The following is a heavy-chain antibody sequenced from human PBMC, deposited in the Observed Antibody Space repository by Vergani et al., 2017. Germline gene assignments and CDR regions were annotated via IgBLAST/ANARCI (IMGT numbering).Heavy chain of an antibody. V-gene: IGHV4-39*01. CDR3: ARNRAIELAGRMHYYYAIDV. Sequence: QLQLQESVPGLVKPSETLSLTCAVSGVSIKSRSYYWGWIRQSPGKGLEWIGSIYDNGNTYYNPSLKSRVAISVDTSKNQVSLNLGSVTAADTAVYYCARNRAIELAGRMHYYYAIDVWGQGTTVTVSS. CDR2: IYDNGNT. D-gene: IGHD5-24*01. CDR1: GVSIKSRSYY. J-gene: IGHJ6*02.